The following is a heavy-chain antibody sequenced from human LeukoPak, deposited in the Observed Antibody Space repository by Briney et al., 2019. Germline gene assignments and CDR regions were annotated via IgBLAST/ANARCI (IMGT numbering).Heavy chain of an antibody. D-gene: IGHD2-15*01. CDR1: GGSISSYY. Sequence: SETLSLTCTVSGGSISSYYWSWIRQPAGKGLEWIGRIHTSGSTGYNPSLKSRVTMSVDTSKNQFSLKLSSVTAADTAVYYCARADLRAAYFDYWGQGTLVTVSS. J-gene: IGHJ4*02. CDR2: IHTSGST. CDR3: ARADLRAAYFDY. V-gene: IGHV4-4*07.